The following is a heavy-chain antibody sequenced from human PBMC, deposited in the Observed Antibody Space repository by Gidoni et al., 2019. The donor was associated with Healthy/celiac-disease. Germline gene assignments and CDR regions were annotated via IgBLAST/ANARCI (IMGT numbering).Heavy chain of an antibody. Sequence: EVQLLESGGGLVQPGGCLRLSCAASGFTFSSYAMSWVRQAPGKGLEWVSAISGSGGSTYYADSVKGRFTISRDNSKNTLYLQMNSLRAEDTAVYYCAKPLSRYYDSWGIFDYWGQGTLVTVSS. V-gene: IGHV3-23*01. CDR3: AKPLSRYYDSWGIFDY. J-gene: IGHJ4*02. CDR1: GFTFSSYA. CDR2: ISGSGGST. D-gene: IGHD3-10*01.